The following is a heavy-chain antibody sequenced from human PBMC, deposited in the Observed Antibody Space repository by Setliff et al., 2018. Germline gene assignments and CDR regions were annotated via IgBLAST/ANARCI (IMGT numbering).Heavy chain of an antibody. CDR3: ARDPEGGEFDI. CDR2: IRPDGSGN. Sequence: GGSLRLSCSASGFSFSGSWMAWVRQAPGQGLGWVADIRPDGSGNFYVDSVRGRFTVSRDNARNSLFLQMNSLSAEDTAMHYCARDPEGGEFDIWGRGTLVTVSS. V-gene: IGHV3-7*01. D-gene: IGHD2-21*01. J-gene: IGHJ3*02. CDR1: GFSFSGSW.